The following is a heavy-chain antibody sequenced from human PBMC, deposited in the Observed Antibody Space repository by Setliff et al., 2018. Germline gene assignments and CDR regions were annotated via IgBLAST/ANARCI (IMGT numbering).Heavy chain of an antibody. J-gene: IGHJ4*02. CDR1: EFILSSFA. Sequence: PGGSLRLSCAASEFILSSFAMNWVRQAPGKGLEWVSSISSNGGSTYYADSVKGRFTISRDNSENTLYLQMNSLRAEDTAVYYCAPFCSHSSYCPPPDWGQGTLVTVSS. V-gene: IGHV3-23*01. D-gene: IGHD2-15*01. CDR3: APFCSHSSYCPPPD. CDR2: ISSNGGST.